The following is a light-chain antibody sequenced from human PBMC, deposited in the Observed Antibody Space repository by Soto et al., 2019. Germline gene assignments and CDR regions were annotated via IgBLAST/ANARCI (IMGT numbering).Light chain of an antibody. V-gene: IGLV2-14*01. CDR3: SSYTSSSSYV. Sequence: QSALTQPASVSGSPGQSITISRTRTSSDVGGYNYVSWYQQHPGKAPKLMIYDVSNRPSGVSNRFSGSKSGNTASLTISGLQAEDEADYYCSSYTSSSSYVFGTGTKVTVL. CDR2: DVS. J-gene: IGLJ1*01. CDR1: SSDVGGYNY.